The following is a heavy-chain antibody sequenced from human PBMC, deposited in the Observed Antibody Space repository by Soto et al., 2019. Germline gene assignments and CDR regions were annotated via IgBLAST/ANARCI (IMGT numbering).Heavy chain of an antibody. V-gene: IGHV4-59*01. D-gene: IGHD6-13*01. CDR1: GGSISSYY. CDR3: ARDIIAAAGTRWFDP. Sequence: PETLSLTCTVSGGSISSYYWSWIRQPPGKGLEWIGYIYYSGSTNYNPSLKSRVTISVDTSKNQFSLKLSSVTAADTAVYYCARDIIAAAGTRWFDPWGRGTLVTVSS. J-gene: IGHJ5*02. CDR2: IYYSGST.